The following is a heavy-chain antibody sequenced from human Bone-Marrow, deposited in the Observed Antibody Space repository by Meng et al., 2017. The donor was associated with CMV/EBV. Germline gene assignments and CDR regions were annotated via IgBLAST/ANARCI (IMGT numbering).Heavy chain of an antibody. CDR1: GFTFSAYA. J-gene: IGHJ4*02. V-gene: IGHV3-30-3*01. CDR3: ARGTTVTPPFDY. CDR2: ISYDGSNK. D-gene: IGHD4-17*01. Sequence: CAASGFTFSAYAMHWVAQSAGKWLEWVSVISYDGSNKYYADSVKGRFTISRDNSKNTLYLQMKSLRAEDTAVYYCARGTTVTPPFDYWGQGTLVTVSS.